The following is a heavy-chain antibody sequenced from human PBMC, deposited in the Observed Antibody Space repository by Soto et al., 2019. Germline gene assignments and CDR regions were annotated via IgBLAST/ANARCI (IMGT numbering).Heavy chain of an antibody. D-gene: IGHD3-10*01. J-gene: IGHJ5*02. Sequence: GGSLRLSCAASGFTFSSYSMNWVRQAPGKGLEWVSYISSSSSTIYYADSVKGRFTISRDNAKNSLYLQMNSLRAEDTAVYYCARIHYYGSGSYYPNWFDPWGQGTLVTVSS. CDR1: GFTFSSYS. V-gene: IGHV3-48*01. CDR2: ISSSSSTI. CDR3: ARIHYYGSGSYYPNWFDP.